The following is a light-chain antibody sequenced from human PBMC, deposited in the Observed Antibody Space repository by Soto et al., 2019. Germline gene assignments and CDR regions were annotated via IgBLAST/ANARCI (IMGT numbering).Light chain of an antibody. CDR1: HNITNY. J-gene: IGKJ1*01. CDR2: AAS. Sequence: DIQMTQSPSSLYESVGDRVTITCRASHNITNYLNWYQQKSGTAPTLLIYAASNLQGGVPSRFTGSASGTDFTLTISSLQPEDFATYYCQQSYSTPCAFGQGTKVELK. V-gene: IGKV1-39*01. CDR3: QQSYSTPCA.